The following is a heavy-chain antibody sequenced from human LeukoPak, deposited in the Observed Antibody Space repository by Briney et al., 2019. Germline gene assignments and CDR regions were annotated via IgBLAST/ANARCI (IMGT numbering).Heavy chain of an antibody. CDR2: IKEHGSET. CDR1: GFTVSTYW. Sequence: GGSLRLSYAASGFTVSTYWMNWVRQAPGKGLEWVANIKEHGSETYYVDSVKGRFTISRDNAKNSLYLQMNSLGAEDTAVYYCARGHYDDYEWGRGTLVTVSS. CDR3: ARGHYDDYE. D-gene: IGHD3-16*01. J-gene: IGHJ4*02. V-gene: IGHV3-7*01.